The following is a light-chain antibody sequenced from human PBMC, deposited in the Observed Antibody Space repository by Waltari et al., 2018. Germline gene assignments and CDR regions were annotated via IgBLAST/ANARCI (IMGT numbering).Light chain of an antibody. J-gene: IGKJ1*01. Sequence: EIVLTQSTGTLSLFPGERATLSCRASQSVGRSLAWYQQNPGQARRLLISDASSRATGLPDRFRGSGSGADFRLTITRREREDFAVYVCQHYVRLPVTFGQGTKVEIK. CDR2: DAS. CDR3: QHYVRLPVT. V-gene: IGKV3-20*01. CDR1: QSVGRS.